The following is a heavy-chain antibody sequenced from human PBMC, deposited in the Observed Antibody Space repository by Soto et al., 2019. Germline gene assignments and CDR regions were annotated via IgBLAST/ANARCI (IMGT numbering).Heavy chain of an antibody. J-gene: IGHJ6*02. Sequence: QVQLGQSGDEVKKPGSSVKVSCKASGVTFSSYAISWVRHAPGQGLEWMGRIIPICGTANYAQTFQRRVTTPADESTSTAYIQLSRLSSAATAVYYSTREFVGTKLAFSMEVWDPGNTVTVSS. D-gene: IGHD6-13*01. CDR2: IIPICGTA. V-gene: IGHV1-69*01. CDR3: TREFVGTKLAFSMEV. CDR1: GVTFSSYA.